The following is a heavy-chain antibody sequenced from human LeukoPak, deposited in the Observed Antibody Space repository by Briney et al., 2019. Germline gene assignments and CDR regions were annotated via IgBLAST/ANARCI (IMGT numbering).Heavy chain of an antibody. CDR2: IYHSGST. Sequence: SETLSLTCTVSGYSISSGYYWGWIRQPPGKGLEWIGSIYHSGSTYYNPSLKSRVTISVDTSKNQFSLKLSSVTAADTAVYYCARGQQWLALDAFDIWGQGTMVTVSS. CDR3: ARGQQWLALDAFDI. D-gene: IGHD6-19*01. CDR1: GYSISSGYY. J-gene: IGHJ3*02. V-gene: IGHV4-38-2*02.